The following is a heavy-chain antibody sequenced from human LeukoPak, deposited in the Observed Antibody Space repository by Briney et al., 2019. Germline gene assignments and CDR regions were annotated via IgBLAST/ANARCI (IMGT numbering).Heavy chain of an antibody. CDR1: GGSINNYY. V-gene: IGHV4-4*07. D-gene: IGHD2-15*01. J-gene: IGHJ3*02. CDR3: ARGRYCSADICSGGDAFDI. CDR2: IYTRGST. Sequence: SSETLSLTCTVSGGSINNYYWSWIRQPAGKGLEWIGRIYTRGSTNYNPSLKSRVTMSVDTSKNQFSLKLSPVTAADTAVYYCARGRYCSADICSGGDAFDIWGQGTMVSVSS.